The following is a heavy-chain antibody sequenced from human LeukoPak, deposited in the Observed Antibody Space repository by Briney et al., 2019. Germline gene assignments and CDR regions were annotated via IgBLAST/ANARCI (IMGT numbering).Heavy chain of an antibody. V-gene: IGHV1-18*01. CDR2: ISAYNGNT. CDR1: GYTFTIYG. CDR3: ARESYDFWSGYYSSSSGTSYYYYGMDV. Sequence: RASVKVSCKASGYTFTIYGISWVRQAPGQGLEWMGWISAYNGNTNYAQKLQGRVTMTTDTSTSTAYMELRSLRSDDTAVYYCARESYDFWSGYYSSSSGTSYYYYGMDVWGQGTTVTVSS. D-gene: IGHD3-3*01. J-gene: IGHJ6*02.